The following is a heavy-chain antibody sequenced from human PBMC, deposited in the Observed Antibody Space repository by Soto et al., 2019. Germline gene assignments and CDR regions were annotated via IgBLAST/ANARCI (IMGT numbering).Heavy chain of an antibody. J-gene: IGHJ6*02. CDR2: IIPIFGTA. Sequence: QVQLVQSGAEVKKPGSSVKVSCKASGGTFSSYAISWVRQAPGQGLEWMGGIIPIFGTANYAQKFQGRVTITADKSTSTAYMELSSLRSEDTAVYYCARDSIYDLWSGYYTVDYYYYGMDVWGQGTTVTVSS. CDR1: GGTFSSYA. V-gene: IGHV1-69*06. D-gene: IGHD3-3*01. CDR3: ARDSIYDLWSGYYTVDYYYYGMDV.